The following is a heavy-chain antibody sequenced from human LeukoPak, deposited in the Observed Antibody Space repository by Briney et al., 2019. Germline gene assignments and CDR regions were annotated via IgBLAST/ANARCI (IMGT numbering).Heavy chain of an antibody. Sequence: GGSLRLSCAASGFTFSSYEMNWVRQAPGKGLEWVSYISSSGSTIYYADSVKGRFTISRDNAKNSLFLQMNSLRAEDTAVYFCARDGAYSSFDYWGQGTLVAVSS. CDR3: ARDGAYSSFDY. J-gene: IGHJ4*02. CDR1: GFTFSSYE. V-gene: IGHV3-48*03. CDR2: ISSSGSTI. D-gene: IGHD4-11*01.